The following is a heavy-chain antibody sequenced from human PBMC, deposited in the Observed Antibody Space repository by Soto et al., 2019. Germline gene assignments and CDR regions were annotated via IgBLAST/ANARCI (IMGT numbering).Heavy chain of an antibody. D-gene: IGHD2-21*02. J-gene: IGHJ6*02. CDR2: MYFGGSF. Sequence: SETLSLTCTVSGGSISSYYWSWIRQPPGKELEWIGFMYFGGSFNYNPSLTGRVTISVDTSKNQFSLKLNSVTAADTAVYYCARDLWGYCGTDCYPLDVWGQGTTVTVSS. V-gene: IGHV4-59*01. CDR3: ARDLWGYCGTDCYPLDV. CDR1: GGSISSYY.